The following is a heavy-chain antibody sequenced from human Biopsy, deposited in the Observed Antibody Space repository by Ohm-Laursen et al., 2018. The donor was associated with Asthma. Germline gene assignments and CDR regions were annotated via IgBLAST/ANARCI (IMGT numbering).Heavy chain of an antibody. CDR3: ARGPELDV. CDR2: TNERGVT. J-gene: IGHJ6*02. Sequence: SDTLSLTCSVYPGSFSGFFWTWIRQSPGKELEWIGETNERGVTNNNPSLKSRVIISIDTYWNRVSLKLTSVTAADTAVYYCARGPELDVWGQGTTVTVSS. V-gene: IGHV4-34*01. CDR1: PGSFSGFF.